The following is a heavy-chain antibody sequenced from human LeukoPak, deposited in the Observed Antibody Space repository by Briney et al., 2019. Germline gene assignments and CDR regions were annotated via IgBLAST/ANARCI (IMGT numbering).Heavy chain of an antibody. D-gene: IGHD6-13*01. Sequence: GGSLRLSCAASGFTFGSYAMSWVRQAPGQGLEWVSAISDSGGSTYYADSVKGRFTISRDNSKNTLYLQMNSLRAEDMAVYYCAKEQQQQFDYWGQGTLVTVSS. V-gene: IGHV3-23*01. CDR3: AKEQQQQFDY. CDR2: ISDSGGST. J-gene: IGHJ4*02. CDR1: GFTFGSYA.